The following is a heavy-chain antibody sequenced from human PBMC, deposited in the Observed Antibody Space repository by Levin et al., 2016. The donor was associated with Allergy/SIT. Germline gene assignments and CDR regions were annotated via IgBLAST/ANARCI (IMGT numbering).Heavy chain of an antibody. D-gene: IGHD3-22*01. V-gene: IGHV3-15*01. CDR2: VKSKADGGTT. J-gene: IGHJ4*02. CDR3: TTGPAGISGYLDY. CDR1: GFAFTNIW. Sequence: GESLKISCAASGFAFTNIWMTWVRQAPGKGLEWVGRVKSKADGGTTDYAAPVKDRFTISRDDSKTTVYLQMNSLKTEDTGIYYCTTGPAGISGYLDYWGLGTLVTVSS.